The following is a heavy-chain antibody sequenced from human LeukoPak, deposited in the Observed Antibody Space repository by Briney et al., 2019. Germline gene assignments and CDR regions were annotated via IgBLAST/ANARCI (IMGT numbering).Heavy chain of an antibody. J-gene: IGHJ4*02. Sequence: GGSLRLSCAASGFTFSSNGMHWVRQAPGKGLEWVAVISYDGSNRYYADFVKGRFTISRDNSKNTLYLQMNSLRPEDTAVYYCAREGYYGSGSPPSLYFDYWGQGTPVTVSS. CDR2: ISYDGSNR. V-gene: IGHV3-30*03. CDR3: AREGYYGSGSPPSLYFDY. D-gene: IGHD3-10*01. CDR1: GFTFSSNG.